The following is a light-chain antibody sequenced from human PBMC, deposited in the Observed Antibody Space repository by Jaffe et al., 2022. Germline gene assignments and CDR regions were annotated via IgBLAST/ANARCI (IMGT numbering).Light chain of an antibody. CDR1: KLGDKY. CDR3: QAWDSSTADVV. V-gene: IGLV3-1*01. Sequence: SYDLTQSPSVSVSPGQTASITCSGDKLGDKYACWYQQKPGQSPVLVIYQDNQRPSGIPERFSGSNSGNTATLTISGTQAMDEADYYCQAWDSSTADVVFGGGTKLTVL. J-gene: IGLJ2*01. CDR2: QDN.